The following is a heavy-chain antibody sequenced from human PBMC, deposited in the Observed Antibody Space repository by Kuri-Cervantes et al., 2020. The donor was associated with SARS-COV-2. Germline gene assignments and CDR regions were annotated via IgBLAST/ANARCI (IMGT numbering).Heavy chain of an antibody. J-gene: IGHJ4*02. V-gene: IGHV3-33*08. CDR2: IWNDGSKI. D-gene: IGHD2-2*01. CDR3: AIDHIVYCSSNSCPSFDY. Sequence: GESLKISCEASGFTFSSYGMSWVRQAPGKGLEWVAVIWNDGSKIYYADSVKGRFTISRDNSKNTLYLQMNSLRAEDTAVYYCAIDHIVYCSSNSCPSFDYWGQGTLVTVSS. CDR1: GFTFSSYG.